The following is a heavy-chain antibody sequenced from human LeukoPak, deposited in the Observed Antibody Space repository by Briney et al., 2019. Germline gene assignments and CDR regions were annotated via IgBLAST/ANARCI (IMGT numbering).Heavy chain of an antibody. V-gene: IGHV1-69*05. J-gene: IGHJ3*02. CDR2: IIPIFGTA. CDR1: GGTFSSYA. CDR3: ARDRNGIVGATSAFDI. Sequence: ASVKVSCTASGGTFSSYAISWVRQAPGQGLEWMGGIIPIFGTANYAQKFQGRVTITTDESTSTAYMELSSLRSEDTAVYYCARDRNGIVGATSAFDIWGQGTMVTVSS. D-gene: IGHD1-26*01.